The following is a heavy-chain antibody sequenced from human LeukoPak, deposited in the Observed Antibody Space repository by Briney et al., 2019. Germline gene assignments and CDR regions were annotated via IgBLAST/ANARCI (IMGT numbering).Heavy chain of an antibody. J-gene: IGHJ1*01. CDR1: GFTFRSYG. CDR3: ATYYYDSGGFHFHH. V-gene: IGHV3-64*01. CDR2: ISSNGGRT. D-gene: IGHD3-22*01. Sequence: GGSLRLSCAASGFTFRSYGMHWVRQAPGKGLEYVSAISSNGGRTYYANSVKGRFTISRDNSRNTLYLQMGSLRAEDMAVYYCATYYYDSGGFHFHHWGQGTLVAVSS.